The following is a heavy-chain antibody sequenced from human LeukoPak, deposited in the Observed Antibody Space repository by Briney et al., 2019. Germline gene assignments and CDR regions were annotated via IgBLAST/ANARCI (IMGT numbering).Heavy chain of an antibody. CDR2: IIPIFGTA. CDR3: ARGRGGYDILTGYYPR. D-gene: IGHD3-9*01. J-gene: IGHJ4*02. Sequence: GASVKVSCKASGGTFSSYAISWVRQAPGQGLEWMGGIIPIFGTANYTQKFQGRVTITADKSTSTAYMELSSLRSEDTAVYYCARGRGGYDILTGYYPRWGQGTLVTVSS. V-gene: IGHV1-69*06. CDR1: GGTFSSYA.